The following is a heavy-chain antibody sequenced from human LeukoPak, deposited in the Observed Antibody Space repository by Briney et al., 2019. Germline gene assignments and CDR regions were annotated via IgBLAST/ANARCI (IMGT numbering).Heavy chain of an antibody. CDR2: IKNDGSGK. CDR1: GFTFSSYS. J-gene: IGHJ2*01. V-gene: IGHV3-74*01. Sequence: GGSLRLSCAASGFTFSSYSMNWVRQAPGKGLVWVSRIKNDGSGKTYAASVKGRFTISRDNPKNTLYLQMNSLRTEGTAVYYWARALYHQRVVVVNAKNYWYFDLWGRGTLVTVSS. D-gene: IGHD2-21*01. CDR3: ARALYHQRVVVVNAKNYWYFDL.